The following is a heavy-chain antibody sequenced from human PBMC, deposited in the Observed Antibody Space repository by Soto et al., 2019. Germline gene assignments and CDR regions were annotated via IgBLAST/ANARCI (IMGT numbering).Heavy chain of an antibody. Sequence: QVQLVQSGAEVKRPGASVKVSCKTPGNFCTKYGISWVRQAPGQGLEWMGWINGHTGSTNYAPKFRGRVTMTTDTSTSIVYMELSSLTSDDPAVYSCGRDGDQRDLRYLDYWGQGTLVSV. CDR2: INGHTGST. J-gene: IGHJ4*02. CDR3: GRDGDQRDLRYLDY. V-gene: IGHV1-18*01. CDR1: GNFCTKYG. D-gene: IGHD2-2*01.